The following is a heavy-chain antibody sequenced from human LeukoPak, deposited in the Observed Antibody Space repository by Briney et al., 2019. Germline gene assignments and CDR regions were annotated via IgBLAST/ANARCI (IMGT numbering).Heavy chain of an antibody. CDR3: ARASYYDFWSGYYRYYYGMDV. J-gene: IGHJ6*02. V-gene: IGHV1-18*01. CDR2: ISAYNGNT. D-gene: IGHD3-3*01. Sequence: GASVKVSCKASGYTFTSYGISWVRQAPGQGLEWVGWISAYNGNTNYAQKLQGRVTMTTDTSTSTAYMELRSLRSDDTAVYYCARASYYDFWSGYYRYYYGMDVWGQGTTVTVSS. CDR1: GYTFTSYG.